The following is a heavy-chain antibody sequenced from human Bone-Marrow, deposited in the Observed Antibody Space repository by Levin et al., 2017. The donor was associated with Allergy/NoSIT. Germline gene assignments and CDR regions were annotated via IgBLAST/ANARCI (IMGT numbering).Heavy chain of an antibody. CDR1: GYTFTSYG. J-gene: IGHJ4*02. CDR3: ARGHRYYDFWSGYFDY. CDR2: ISAYNGNT. Sequence: PVASVKVSCKASGYTFTSYGISWVRQAPGQGLEWMGWISAYNGNTNYAQKLQGRVTMTTDTSTSTAYMELRSLRSDDTAVYYCARGHRYYDFWSGYFDYWGQGTLVTVSS. V-gene: IGHV1-18*01. D-gene: IGHD3-3*01.